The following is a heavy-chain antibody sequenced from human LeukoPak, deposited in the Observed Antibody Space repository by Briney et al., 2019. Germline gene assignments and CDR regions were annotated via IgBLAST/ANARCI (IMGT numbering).Heavy chain of an antibody. V-gene: IGHV3-23*01. CDR3: ARGMDY. CDR2: IGVPGGGT. Sequence: GGSLRLSCAASGFTFSSHTMRWVRQAPGKGPEWVSTIGVPGGGTYYADSVKGRFTISRDNSKNTLYLQMNSLRAEDTAVYYCARGMDYWGQGTLVTVSS. J-gene: IGHJ4*02. CDR1: GFTFSSHT.